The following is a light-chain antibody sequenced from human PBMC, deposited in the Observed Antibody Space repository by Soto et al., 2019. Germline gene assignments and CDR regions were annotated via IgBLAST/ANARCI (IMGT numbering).Light chain of an antibody. V-gene: IGKV3-15*01. J-gene: IGKJ1*01. CDR3: QPYNNWARM. CDR2: SAS. CDR1: QSVGSS. Sequence: EILMTQSPATLSVSPGERATLSCRATQSVGSSLAWYQQKPGQTPRLLIYSASTRATGIPARFSGSGSGTEFTLTISSLQSEDFAVYYCQPYNNWARMFGQGTKVEI.